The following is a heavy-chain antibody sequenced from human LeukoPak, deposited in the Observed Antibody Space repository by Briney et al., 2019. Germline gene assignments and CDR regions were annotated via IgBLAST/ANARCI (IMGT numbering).Heavy chain of an antibody. CDR2: IIPIFGTA. J-gene: IGHJ4*02. V-gene: IGHV1-69*05. CDR1: GGTFSSYA. CDR3: ARVRGDGYNSYYFDY. Sequence: GTSVKVSCKASGGTFSSYAISWVRQAPGQGLEWMGGIIPIFGTANYAQKFQGRVTITTDESTSTAYMELSSLRSEDTAVYYCARVRGDGYNSYYFDYWGQGTLVTVSS. D-gene: IGHD5-24*01.